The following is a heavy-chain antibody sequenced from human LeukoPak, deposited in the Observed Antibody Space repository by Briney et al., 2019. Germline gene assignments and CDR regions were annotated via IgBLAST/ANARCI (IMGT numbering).Heavy chain of an antibody. CDR3: AREVVTAGPTRWYFDL. D-gene: IGHD2-21*02. CDR2: FYSGGST. CDR1: GFTVSSNY. J-gene: IGHJ2*01. Sequence: GGSLRLSCVVSGFTVSSNYMSWVRQAPGKGLEWVSVFYSGGSTYYADSVKGRFTISRDNSKNTLYLQMNSLRAEDTAVYYCAREVVTAGPTRWYFDLWGRGTLVTVSS. V-gene: IGHV3-53*01.